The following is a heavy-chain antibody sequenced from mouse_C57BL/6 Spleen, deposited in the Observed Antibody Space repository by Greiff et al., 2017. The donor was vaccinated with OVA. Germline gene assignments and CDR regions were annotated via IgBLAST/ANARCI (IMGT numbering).Heavy chain of an antibody. V-gene: IGHV1-53*01. CDR1: GYTFTSYW. Sequence: VNVVESGTELVKPGASVKLSCKASGYTFTSYWMHWVKQRPGQGLEWIGNINPSNGGTNYNEKFKSKATLTVDKSSSTAYMQLSSLTSEDSAVYYCARYDYGSSSFAYWGQGTLVTVSA. CDR2: INPSNGGT. CDR3: ARYDYGSSSFAY. D-gene: IGHD1-1*01. J-gene: IGHJ3*01.